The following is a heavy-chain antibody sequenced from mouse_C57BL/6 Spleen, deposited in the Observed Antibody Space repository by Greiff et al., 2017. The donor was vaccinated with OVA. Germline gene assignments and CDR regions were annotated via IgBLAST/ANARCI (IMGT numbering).Heavy chain of an antibody. CDR3: TTLPNSNYAMDY. CDR1: GFNIKDYY. V-gene: IGHV14-1*01. D-gene: IGHD2-5*01. J-gene: IGHJ4*01. Sequence: EVQLQQSGAELVRPGASVKLSCTASGFNIKDYYMHWVKQRPEQGLEWIGRIDPEDGDTEYAPKFQGKATMTADTSSNTAYLQRSSLTSEDTAVYYCTTLPNSNYAMDYWGQGTSVTVSS. CDR2: IDPEDGDT.